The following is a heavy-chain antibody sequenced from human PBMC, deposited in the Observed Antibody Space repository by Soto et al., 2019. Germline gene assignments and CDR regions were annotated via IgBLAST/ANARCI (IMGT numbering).Heavy chain of an antibody. CDR3: ARVFGGRIVS. V-gene: IGHV4-4*02. CDR1: GDSIASGNW. Sequence: QVQLQESGPGLVKPSGTLSLTCVVSGDSIASGNWWRWVRQHPGKGLGWIGAIYHNGSTNYHPSLNSRVTVSADKTKRPFSVELTSVNAADTAVYACARVFGGRIVSWCQGTLVTVSS. D-gene: IGHD3-16*02. J-gene: IGHJ5*02. CDR2: IYHNGST.